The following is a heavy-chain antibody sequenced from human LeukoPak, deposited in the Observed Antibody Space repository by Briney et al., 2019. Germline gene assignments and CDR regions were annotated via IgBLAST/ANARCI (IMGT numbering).Heavy chain of an antibody. CDR1: GFTFSSYA. D-gene: IGHD3-16*01. J-gene: IGHJ4*02. CDR3: AKDQVEDDDYVSGGY. Sequence: PGGSLRLSCAASGFTFSSYAMSWVRQAPGKGLEWVSAISGSGGSTYYADSVKGRFTISRNNSKNTMYLQMNSLRAEDTAVYYCAKDQVEDDDYVSGGYWGQGTLVTVSS. V-gene: IGHV3-23*01. CDR2: ISGSGGST.